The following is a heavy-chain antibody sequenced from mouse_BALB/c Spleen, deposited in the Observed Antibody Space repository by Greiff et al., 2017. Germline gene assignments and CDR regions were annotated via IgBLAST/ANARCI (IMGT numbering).Heavy chain of an antibody. J-gene: IGHJ4*01. V-gene: IGHV1-4*02. CDR2: INPSSGYT. CDR3: ARQDAMDY. CDR1: GYTFTSYT. Sequence: VKVVESAAELARPGASVKMSCKASGYTFTSYTMHWVKQRPGQGLEWIGYINPSSGYTEYNQKFKDKTTLTADKSSSTAYMQLSSLTSDDSAVYFCARQDAMDYWGQGTSVTVSS.